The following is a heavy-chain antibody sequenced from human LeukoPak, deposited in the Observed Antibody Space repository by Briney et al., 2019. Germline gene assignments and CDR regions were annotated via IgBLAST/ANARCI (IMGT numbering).Heavy chain of an antibody. Sequence: SETLSLTCTVSGYSISSGYYWGWIRQPPGKGLEWIGSIYHSGSTYYNPSLKSRVTISVDTSKNQFSLKLSSVTAADTAVYYCARWETAAAGIDYWGQGTLVTVSS. CDR2: IYHSGST. V-gene: IGHV4-38-2*02. J-gene: IGHJ4*02. CDR3: ARWETAAAGIDY. CDR1: GYSISSGYY. D-gene: IGHD6-13*01.